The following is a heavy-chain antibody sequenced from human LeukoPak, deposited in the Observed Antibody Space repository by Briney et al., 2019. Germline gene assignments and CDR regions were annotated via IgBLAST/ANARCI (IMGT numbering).Heavy chain of an antibody. Sequence: ASVRVSCKASGYTFTSYGIGWVRQAPGQGLEWMGWISTYNGKRNYAQKFQDRVTMTTDTSTSTAYMELRSLRSDDTAIYHCAKNYYYDNTGYCGAFDIWGQGTMVTVSS. CDR1: GYTFTSYG. CDR2: ISTYNGKR. CDR3: AKNYYYDNTGYCGAFDI. D-gene: IGHD3-22*01. J-gene: IGHJ3*02. V-gene: IGHV1-18*01.